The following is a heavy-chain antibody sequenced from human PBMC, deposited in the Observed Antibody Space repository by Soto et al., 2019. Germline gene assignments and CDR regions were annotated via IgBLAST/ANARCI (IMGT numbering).Heavy chain of an antibody. V-gene: IGHV1-46*03. Sequence: ASVKVSCKASGYTFTSYYMHWVRQAPGQGLEWMGIINPSGGSTSYAQKFQGGVTMTRDTSTSTVYMELSSLRSEDTAVYYCAGPGGWFGELAYYYYYYMDVWGKGTTVTVSS. D-gene: IGHD3-10*01. CDR2: INPSGGST. J-gene: IGHJ6*03. CDR3: AGPGGWFGELAYYYYYYMDV. CDR1: GYTFTSYY.